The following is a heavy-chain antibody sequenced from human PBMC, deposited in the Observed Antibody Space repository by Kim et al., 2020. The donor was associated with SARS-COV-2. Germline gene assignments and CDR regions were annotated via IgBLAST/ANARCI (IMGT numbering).Heavy chain of an antibody. D-gene: IGHD4-17*01. CDR3: ARGTYGDYYFDF. J-gene: IGHJ4*02. Sequence: ANSVKGRFTISRDNAKIGLFLQMNSLRDEDTAVYYCARGTYGDYYFDFWGQGTLVTVSS. V-gene: IGHV3-48*02.